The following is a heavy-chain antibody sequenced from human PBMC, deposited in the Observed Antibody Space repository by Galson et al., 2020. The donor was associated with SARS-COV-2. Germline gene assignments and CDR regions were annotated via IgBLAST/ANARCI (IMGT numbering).Heavy chain of an antibody. D-gene: IGHD1-26*01. V-gene: IGHV3-30*04. Sequence: GESLKISCAASGFTFSSYAMHWARQAPGTGLQWVAIISYDGRTKYYADTVKGRFTISRDNSKNTLFLQMSSLRAEDTAIYYCARARSGSYREAFDIWGQGTLVTVSS. CDR2: ISYDGRTK. J-gene: IGHJ3*02. CDR1: GFTFSSYA. CDR3: ARARSGSYREAFDI.